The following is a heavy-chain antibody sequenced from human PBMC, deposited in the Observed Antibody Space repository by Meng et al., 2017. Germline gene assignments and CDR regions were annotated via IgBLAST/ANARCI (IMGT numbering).Heavy chain of an antibody. J-gene: IGHJ4*02. Sequence: QGRRVQSGAELKKPGASVKVSCNPSGYNFPAYYIHWVRRAPGQGLEWMGRINPKSGDTHYAQKFQARVTMTGDTSISTAYMELSGLRSDDTAMYYCARDEDISAAGKLFGDYWGQGTLVTVSS. CDR1: GYNFPAYY. CDR2: INPKSGDT. V-gene: IGHV1-2*06. CDR3: ARDEDISAAGKLFGDY. D-gene: IGHD6-25*01.